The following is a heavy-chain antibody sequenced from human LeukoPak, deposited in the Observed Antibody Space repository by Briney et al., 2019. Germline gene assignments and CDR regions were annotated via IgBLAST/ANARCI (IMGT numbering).Heavy chain of an antibody. CDR3: ANLDNYDRSGYRDY. CDR2: ISGSGGST. J-gene: IGHJ4*02. V-gene: IGHV3-23*01. CDR1: GFSFSSYA. D-gene: IGHD3-22*01. Sequence: GGSLRLSCAASGFSFSSYAMSCVRPAPGKVLEWVSVISGSGGSTYYADSVKGRFTISRDNSKNRLYRQMSSLRAEDTAVYYFANLDNYDRSGYRDYWGQGTLVTVSS.